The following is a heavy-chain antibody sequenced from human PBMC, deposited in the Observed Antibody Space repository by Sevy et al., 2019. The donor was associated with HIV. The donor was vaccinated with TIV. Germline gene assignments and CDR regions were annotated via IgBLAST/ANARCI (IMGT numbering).Heavy chain of an antibody. J-gene: IGHJ5*02. CDR1: GFTFSSYA. D-gene: IGHD5-12*01. V-gene: IGHV3-23*01. CDR3: AKHKRYSGYDFWFDP. CDR2: ISGSGGST. Sequence: GGSLRLSCAASGFTFSSYAMSWVRQAPGKGLEWVSAISGSGGSTYYADSVNGRFTISRDNSKNTLYLQMNSLRAEDTAVYYCAKHKRYSGYDFWFDPWGQGTLVTVSS.